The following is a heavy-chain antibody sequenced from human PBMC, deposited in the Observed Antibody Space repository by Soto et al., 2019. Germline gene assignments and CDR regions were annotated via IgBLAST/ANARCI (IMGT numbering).Heavy chain of an antibody. CDR3: ARDLSSGYDYYYFAY. V-gene: IGHV4-38-2*02. J-gene: IGHJ4*02. Sequence: SETLSLTCSVSGYLISSGYYWGWVRQTPGKGLEWLGSIDFSGKTYKNPSLKSRVSASVDLSQNQFSLNLRSVTAAETAVYFCARDLSSGYDYYYFAYWGQGTLLTVAS. D-gene: IGHD3-22*01. CDR1: GYLISSGYY. CDR2: IDFSGKT.